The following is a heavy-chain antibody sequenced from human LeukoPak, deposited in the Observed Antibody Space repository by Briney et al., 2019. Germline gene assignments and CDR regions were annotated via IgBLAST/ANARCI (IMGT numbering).Heavy chain of an antibody. Sequence: SETLSLTCTVSGGSISSSSYNWGWIRQPPGKGLEWIGSFDNSGSTYYNPSLKSRVTISVDTSKDQFSLKLSSVTAADTAVYYCARSSGSYSTYYYYYYYMDVWGKGTTVTVSS. J-gene: IGHJ6*03. CDR1: GGSISSSSYN. CDR3: ARSSGSYSTYYYYYYYMDV. D-gene: IGHD3-10*01. V-gene: IGHV4-39*01. CDR2: FDNSGST.